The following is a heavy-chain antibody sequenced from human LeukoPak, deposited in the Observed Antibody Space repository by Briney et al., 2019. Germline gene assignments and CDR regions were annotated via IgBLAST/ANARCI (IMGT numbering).Heavy chain of an antibody. V-gene: IGHV1-58*01. CDR3: AAIFSGSHSGYFDY. J-gene: IGHJ4*02. CDR1: GFTFTSSA. D-gene: IGHD1-26*01. Sequence: ASVKVSCKASGFTFTSSAVQWVRQARGQRLEWIGWIVVGSGNTNYAQKFQERVTITRDMSTSTAYMELSSLRSEGTAVYYCAAIFSGSHSGYFDYWGQGTLVTVSS. CDR2: IVVGSGNT.